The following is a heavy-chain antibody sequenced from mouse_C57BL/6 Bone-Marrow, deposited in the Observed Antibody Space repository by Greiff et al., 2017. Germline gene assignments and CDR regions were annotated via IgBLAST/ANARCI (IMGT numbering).Heavy chain of an antibody. D-gene: IGHD2-4*01. Sequence: QVQLKEPGPELVKPGASVKLSCKASGYTFTSYDINWVKQRPGQGLEWIGWIYPRDGSPKYNEKFKGKATLTVDTSSSTAYMELHSLTSEDSAVYFCARWGDYGEAYWGQGTLVTVSA. CDR3: ARWGDYGEAY. V-gene: IGHV1-85*01. CDR1: GYTFTSYD. J-gene: IGHJ3*01. CDR2: IYPRDGSP.